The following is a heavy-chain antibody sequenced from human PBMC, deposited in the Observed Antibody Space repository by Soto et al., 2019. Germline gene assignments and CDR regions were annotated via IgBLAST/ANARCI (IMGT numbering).Heavy chain of an antibody. CDR3: ARESQAITMVLGVIIRTLPNWFGP. V-gene: IGHV4-4*02. J-gene: IGHJ5*02. D-gene: IGHD3-10*01. Sequence: QVQLQESGPGLVKPSGTLSLTCAVSGGSISSSNWWRWVRQPPGKGLEWIGEIYHSGSTNYNPSLKSRVTISVDKSKNQVALKLSSVTAADTAVYYCARESQAITMVLGVIIRTLPNWFGPWGQGTLVTVSS. CDR1: GGSISSSNW. CDR2: IYHSGST.